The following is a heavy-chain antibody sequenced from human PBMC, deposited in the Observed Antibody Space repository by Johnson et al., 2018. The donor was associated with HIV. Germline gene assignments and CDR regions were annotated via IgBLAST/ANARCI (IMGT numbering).Heavy chain of an antibody. CDR1: VFTFDDYG. J-gene: IGHJ3*02. V-gene: IGHV3-20*04. D-gene: IGHD2-21*01. CDR2: IHWNGAGT. Sequence: EQLVESGGGVVRPGGSLRLSCAASVFTFDDYGLAWVRQAPGKGLEWVSGIHWNGAGTGYADSVKGRFTISRDNARKSLYLQMNNLRAEDTAVYYYVRDDGSDYEAFDIWGQGTMVTVSS. CDR3: VRDDGSDYEAFDI.